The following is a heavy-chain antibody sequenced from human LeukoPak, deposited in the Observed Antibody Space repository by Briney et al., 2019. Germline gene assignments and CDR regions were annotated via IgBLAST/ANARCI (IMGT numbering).Heavy chain of an antibody. CDR1: GFRFSSYA. CDR3: AKTYLAWYYDSSGYFDY. Sequence: GGSLRLACAASGFRFSSYAMSWVRQAPGEGLEWVSAISGSGVSTYYADSVKGRFTVSRDNSKNTLYLQMNSLRAEDTAVYYCAKTYLAWYYDSSGYFDYWGQGTLVTVSS. D-gene: IGHD3-22*01. CDR2: ISGSGVST. J-gene: IGHJ4*02. V-gene: IGHV3-23*01.